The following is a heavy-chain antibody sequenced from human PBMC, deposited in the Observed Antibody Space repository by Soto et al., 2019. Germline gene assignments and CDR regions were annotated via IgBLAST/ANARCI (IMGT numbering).Heavy chain of an antibody. J-gene: IGHJ6*02. CDR1: GGTFSSYA. CDR3: ARDIPPYSSPRDYYYGMDV. CDR2: IIPIFGTA. Sequence: SVKVSCKDSGGTFSSYAISWVRQAPGQGLEWMGGIIPIFGTANYAQKFQGRVTITADKSTSTAYMELSSLRSEDTAVYYCARDIPPYSSPRDYYYGMDVWGQGTTVTVSS. V-gene: IGHV1-69*06. D-gene: IGHD6-13*01.